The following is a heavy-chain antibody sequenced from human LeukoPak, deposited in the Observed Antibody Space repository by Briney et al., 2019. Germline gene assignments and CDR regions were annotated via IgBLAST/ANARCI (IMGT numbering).Heavy chain of an antibody. CDR2: ISYDGTNK. J-gene: IGHJ4*02. Sequence: PGGSLRLSCAGSGFTFSNYGMHWVRQAPGKGPEWVAVISYDGTNKYYADSVKGRFTISRDNSKNTVYLQMNSLRAEDTAVYYCARDPAIQIWLSAYYFDSWGQGTQVAVSS. CDR1: GFTFSNYG. CDR3: ARDPAIQIWLSAYYFDS. D-gene: IGHD3-22*01. V-gene: IGHV3-30*03.